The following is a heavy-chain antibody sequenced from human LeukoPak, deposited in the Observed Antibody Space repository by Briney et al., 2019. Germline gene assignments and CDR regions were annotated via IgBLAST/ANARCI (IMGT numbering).Heavy chain of an antibody. CDR3: ARDGYDFWSGYYIYYYYGMDV. V-gene: IGHV3-30*04. D-gene: IGHD3-3*01. Sequence: GGSLRLSCAASGFTFSSHAMHWVRQAPGKGLEWVAVISYDGSNKYYADSVKGRFTISRDNSKNTLYLQMNSLRAEDTAVYYCARDGYDFWSGYYIYYYYGMDVWGQGTTVTVSS. CDR2: ISYDGSNK. CDR1: GFTFSSHA. J-gene: IGHJ6*02.